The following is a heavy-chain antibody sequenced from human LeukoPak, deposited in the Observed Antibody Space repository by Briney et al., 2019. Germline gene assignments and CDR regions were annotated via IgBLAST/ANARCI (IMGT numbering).Heavy chain of an antibody. Sequence: ESGPALVKPTQTLTLTCTFSGFSLSTSGMCVSWIRQPPGKALDWLALIYWDDDKRYSPSLKSRLTIAMDTSKTQVVLTMTNMDPVDTATYYCAHIGPRDVVVIPAPMPYYFDYWGQGTLVTVSS. J-gene: IGHJ4*02. CDR3: AHIGPRDVVVIPAPMPYYFDY. V-gene: IGHV2-5*08. D-gene: IGHD2-2*01. CDR2: IYWDDDK. CDR1: GFSLSTSGMC.